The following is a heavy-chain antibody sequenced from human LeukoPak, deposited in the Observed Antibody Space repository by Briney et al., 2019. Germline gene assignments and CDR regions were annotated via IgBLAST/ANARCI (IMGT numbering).Heavy chain of an antibody. CDR3: ARDYCTSTTCPNWFDP. J-gene: IGHJ5*02. D-gene: IGHD2-2*01. CDR1: GASISTSAYY. Sequence: SETLSLTCTVSGASISTSAYYWGWIRQPPGKGLDWIGNIYYSGSTYYNPSLKSRVTISVDSSENQFSLRLSSVTTADTAVYYCARDYCTSTTCPNWFDPWGQGTLVTVSS. CDR2: IYYSGST. V-gene: IGHV4-39*02.